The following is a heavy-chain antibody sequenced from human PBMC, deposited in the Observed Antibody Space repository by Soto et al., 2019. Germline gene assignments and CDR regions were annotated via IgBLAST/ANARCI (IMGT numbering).Heavy chain of an antibody. V-gene: IGHV1-46*03. D-gene: IGHD2-2*01. CDR3: ARRDCFSSSCYFKY. J-gene: IGHJ4*02. CDR2: INPSGATT. Sequence: QVSLVQSGAEVKKPGASVKVSCKASGYTFTSYYVHWVRQAPGQGLEWMGIINPSGATTTYAQNFQDRVAMSRDTSTSTVYMELSSLRSEDTAVYYCARRDCFSSSCYFKYWGQGPLVTVSS. CDR1: GYTFTSYY.